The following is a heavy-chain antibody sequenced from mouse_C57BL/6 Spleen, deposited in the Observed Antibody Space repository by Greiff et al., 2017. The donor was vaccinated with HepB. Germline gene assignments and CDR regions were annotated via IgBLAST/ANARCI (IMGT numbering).Heavy chain of an antibody. Sequence: VESGGDLVKPGGSLKLSCAASGFTFSSYGMSWVRQTPDKRLEWVATISSGGSYTYYPDSVKGRFTISRDNAKNTLYLQMSSLKSEDTAMYYCASRSGSSWYFDVWGTGTTVTVSS. CDR3: ASRSGSSWYFDV. J-gene: IGHJ1*03. CDR2: ISSGGSYT. CDR1: GFTFSSYG. D-gene: IGHD1-1*01. V-gene: IGHV5-6*02.